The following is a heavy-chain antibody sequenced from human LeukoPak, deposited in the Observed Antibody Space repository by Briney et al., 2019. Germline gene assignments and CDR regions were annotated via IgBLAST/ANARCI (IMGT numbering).Heavy chain of an antibody. J-gene: IGHJ6*03. CDR2: ISGSGGST. CDR3: AKVQSYSLDYMDV. V-gene: IGHV3-23*01. CDR1: GFTFSSYA. Sequence: RTGGSLRLSCAASGFTFSSYAMSWVRQAPGKGLEWVSAISGSGGSTYYADSVKGRFTISRDNSKNTLYLQMNSLRAEDTAVYYCAKVQSYSLDYMDVWGKGTTVTVSS. D-gene: IGHD2-21*01.